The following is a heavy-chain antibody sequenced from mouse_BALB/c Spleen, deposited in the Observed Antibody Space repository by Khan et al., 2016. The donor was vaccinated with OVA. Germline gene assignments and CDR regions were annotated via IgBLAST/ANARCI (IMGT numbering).Heavy chain of an antibody. CDR2: MIYSGNT. CDR1: GDSITSGY. J-gene: IGHJ3*01. V-gene: IGHV3-8*02. D-gene: IGHD2-14*01. Sequence: VQLQQSGPSLVKPSQTLSLTCSVTGDSITSGYWNWIRKFPGNKLEYMGYMIYSGNTYYNPSLNSRISITRHPSKNQYYLQLNSVTTEDTATLYCVRSTDRYAFAYWGQGTLVTVAA. CDR3: VRSTDRYAFAY.